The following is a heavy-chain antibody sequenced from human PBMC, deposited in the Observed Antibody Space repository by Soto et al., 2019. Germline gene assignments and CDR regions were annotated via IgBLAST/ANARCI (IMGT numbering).Heavy chain of an antibody. CDR2: TRNKANSYTT. CDR1: GFTFSDHY. CDR3: VRIRGYVFDY. Sequence: SLRLSCATSGFTFSDHYMDWVRQAPGKGLDWVGRTRNKANSYTTEYAASVKDRFTISRDDSKSSLYLQMNSLETEDTAVYYCVRIRGYVFDYWGQGALVTVSS. J-gene: IGHJ4*02. V-gene: IGHV3-72*01. D-gene: IGHD5-12*01.